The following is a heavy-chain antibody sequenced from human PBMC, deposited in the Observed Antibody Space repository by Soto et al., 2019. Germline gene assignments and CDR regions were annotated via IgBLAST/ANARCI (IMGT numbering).Heavy chain of an antibody. V-gene: IGHV1-2*02. CDR2: INPNSGGT. D-gene: IGHD6-13*01. CDR3: ARKYSTSDEAGGP. CDR1: GYTFTAYY. J-gene: IGHJ5*02. Sequence: SVKVSCKGCGYTFTAYYLHCVLQTPGQGRELMGWINPNSGGTNYAQKFQGRFTMTRDTSISTAYMEMSRLRYDDTAVYSCARKYSTSDEAGGPWGPGTLVTVSS.